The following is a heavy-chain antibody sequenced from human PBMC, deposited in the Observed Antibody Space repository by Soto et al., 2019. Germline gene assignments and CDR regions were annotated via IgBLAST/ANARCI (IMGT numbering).Heavy chain of an antibody. D-gene: IGHD3-16*01. CDR2: INRDGSDK. CDR1: GLTLSASW. CDR3: ARGGGNFDY. J-gene: IGHJ4*02. Sequence: EVQLVESGGGLVQPGGSLRLTCAGSGLTLSASWMSWVRQAPGKGLEWVANINRDGSDKYYVDSVKGRFTISRDNAKNSLYLQRNSLRGEDTAVYYCARGGGNFDYWGQGTLVTVSS. V-gene: IGHV3-7*04.